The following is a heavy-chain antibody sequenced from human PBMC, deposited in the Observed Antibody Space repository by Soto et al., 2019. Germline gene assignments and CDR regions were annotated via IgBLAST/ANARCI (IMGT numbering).Heavy chain of an antibody. D-gene: IGHD3-9*01. CDR1: GGSISSGGYY. V-gene: IGHV4-31*03. Sequence: SETLSLTCTVSGGSISSGGYYWSWIRQHPGKGLEWIGYIYYSGSTYYNPSLKSRVTISVDTSKNQFSLKLSSVTAADTAVYYCARGALDDYFDYWGQGTLVTVSS. CDR3: ARGALDDYFDY. CDR2: IYYSGST. J-gene: IGHJ4*02.